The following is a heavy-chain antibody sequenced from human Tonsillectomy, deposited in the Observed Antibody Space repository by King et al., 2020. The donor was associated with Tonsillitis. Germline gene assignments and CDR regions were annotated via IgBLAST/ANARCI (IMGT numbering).Heavy chain of an antibody. J-gene: IGHJ5*02. CDR3: ARDHYYDSSGLEYNWFDP. CDR1: GFTFSDYY. V-gene: IGHV3-11*06. CDR2: ISSSSNYT. Sequence: VKLVRSGGGLVKPGGSLRLSCAASGFTFSDYYMNWIRQAPGKGLEWVSYISSSSNYTNYADSVKGRVTLSRDNAKNSLYLQMNSLRAEDTAVYYCARDHYYDSSGLEYNWFDPWGQGTLVTVSS. D-gene: IGHD3-22*01.